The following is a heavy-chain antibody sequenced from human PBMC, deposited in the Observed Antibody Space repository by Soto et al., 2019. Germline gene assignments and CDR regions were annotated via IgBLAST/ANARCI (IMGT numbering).Heavy chain of an antibody. D-gene: IGHD3-22*01. V-gene: IGHV1-69*13. CDR1: GGTFSSYA. CDR2: IIPIFGTA. CDR3: AREWFYYDSSGFARGYDAFDI. Sequence: SVKVSCKASGGTFSSYAISWVRQAPGQGLEWMGGIIPIFGTANYAQKFQGRVTITADESTSTAYMELSSLRSEDTAVYYCAREWFYYDSSGFARGYDAFDIWGQGTMVTVSS. J-gene: IGHJ3*02.